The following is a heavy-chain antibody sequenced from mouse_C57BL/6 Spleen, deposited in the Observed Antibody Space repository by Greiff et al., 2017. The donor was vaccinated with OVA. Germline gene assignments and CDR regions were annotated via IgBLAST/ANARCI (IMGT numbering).Heavy chain of an antibody. Sequence: QVQLKQPGAELVKPGASVKLSCKASGYTFTSYWMHWVKQRPGQGLEWIGMIHPNSGSTNYNEKFKSKATLTVDKSSSTAYMQLSSLTSEDSAVYYCATIYYDYWYFDVWGKGTTVTVSS. CDR2: IHPNSGST. CDR3: ATIYYDYWYFDV. D-gene: IGHD2-4*01. CDR1: GYTFTSYW. J-gene: IGHJ1*03. V-gene: IGHV1-64*01.